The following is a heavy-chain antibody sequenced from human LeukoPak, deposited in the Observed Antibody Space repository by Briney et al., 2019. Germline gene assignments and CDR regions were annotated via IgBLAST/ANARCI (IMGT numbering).Heavy chain of an antibody. J-gene: IGHJ2*01. Sequence: PSETLSLTCAVYGGSFSGYYWSWIRQPPGKGLEWIGEINHSGSTNYNPSLKSRVTISVDTSKNQFSLKLSSVTAADTAVYYCAREVPPRIAAAGTRYFDLWGRSTLVTVSS. V-gene: IGHV4-34*01. CDR2: INHSGST. CDR3: AREVPPRIAAAGTRYFDL. D-gene: IGHD6-13*01. CDR1: GGSFSGYY.